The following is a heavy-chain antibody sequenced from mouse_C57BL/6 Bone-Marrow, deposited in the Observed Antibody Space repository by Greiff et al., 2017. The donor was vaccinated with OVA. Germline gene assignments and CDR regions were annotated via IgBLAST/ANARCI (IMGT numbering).Heavy chain of an antibody. J-gene: IGHJ2*01. D-gene: IGHD4-1*01. CDR3: RWDSYYLDY. CDR2: IDPENGDT. V-gene: IGHV14-4*01. CDR1: GFNITDDY. Sequence: VQLQQSGAELVRPGASVKLSCTASGFNITDDYMHWVKQRPEQGLEWIGWIDPENGDTEYASKFQGKATITADTSSNTAYLQLSSLTSEDTAVYYCRWDSYYLDYWGQGTTLTVSS.